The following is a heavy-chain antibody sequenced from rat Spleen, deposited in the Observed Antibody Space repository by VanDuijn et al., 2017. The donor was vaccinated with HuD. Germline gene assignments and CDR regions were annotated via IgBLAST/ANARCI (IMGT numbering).Heavy chain of an antibody. J-gene: IGHJ1*01. CDR2: TTKTGGVI. V-gene: IGHV5-31*01. D-gene: IGHD1-11*01. CDR3: SGSRVPWYLDF. CDR1: GFTFSSYW. Sequence: EVQLVESGGGLMQPGRSMKLSCVASGFTFSSYWMFWIRQAPGEGLEWVASTTKTGGVIYYPDSVKGRFTISRENAQNTLYLQMNSLRSEDTATYYCSGSRVPWYLDFWGPGTMVTVSS.